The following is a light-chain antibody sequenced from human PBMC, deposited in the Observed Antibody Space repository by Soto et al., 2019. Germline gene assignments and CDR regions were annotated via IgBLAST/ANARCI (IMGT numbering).Light chain of an antibody. CDR3: SSYTSSSADV. V-gene: IGLV2-14*01. J-gene: IGLJ1*01. CDR1: SSDVGGYNY. CDR2: DVS. Sequence: QSALTQPASVSGSPGQSITISCTGTSSDVGGYNYVSWYQQHPGTAPKLMIYDVSNRPSGVSNRFSGSKSGNTASLTISGLQAEDEADYYCSSYTSSSADVVGTGTKLTVL.